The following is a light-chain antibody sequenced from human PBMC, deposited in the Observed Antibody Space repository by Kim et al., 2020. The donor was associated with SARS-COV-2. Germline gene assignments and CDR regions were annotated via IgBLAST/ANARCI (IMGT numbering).Light chain of an antibody. CDR3: QQYDYSPTWT. J-gene: IGKJ1*01. CDR1: RSINSNY. V-gene: IGKV3-20*01. CDR2: GAS. Sequence: PGERATLSCRASRSINSNYLAWYQQIPGQPPRLLIFGASSRATGIPDRFSGSGSGTDFSPTISSLEPEDFAVYYCQQYDYSPTWTFGQGTKVDIK.